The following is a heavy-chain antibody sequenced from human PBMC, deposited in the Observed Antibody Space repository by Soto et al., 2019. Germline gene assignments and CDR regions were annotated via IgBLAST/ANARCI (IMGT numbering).Heavy chain of an antibody. J-gene: IGHJ6*02. CDR3: ARDSSLYSGSGSFSTYHFFGLDI. CDR1: GYMFANYH. Sequence: QVQLLQSGAEVKQPGASVKVSCKASGYMFANYHMHWVRQAPGQGLEWMGVISTSGGSTIYAKDFTVRCSMTMSISPNTVYMELFNLTSQDTAVYYCARDSSLYSGSGSFSTYHFFGLDIWAHGTTVTVS. CDR2: ISTSGGST. D-gene: IGHD3-10*01. V-gene: IGHV1-46*01.